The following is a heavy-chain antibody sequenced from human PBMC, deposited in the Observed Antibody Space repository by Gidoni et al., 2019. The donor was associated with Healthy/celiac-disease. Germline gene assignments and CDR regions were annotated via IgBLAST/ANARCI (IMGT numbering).Heavy chain of an antibody. V-gene: IGHV4-34*01. D-gene: IGHD2-15*01. J-gene: IGHJ5*02. CDR1: GGSFSGYY. CDR2: INHSEST. Sequence: QVQLQQWGAGLLKPSETLSLTCAVYGGSFSGYYWRWIRKHPGKGLEWIGEINHSESTNYNPSLKRRVTISGDTSKNQFSLKLSSGTAADTAVYYWARGWHSEEVVHTDSTGPRTGRVWFDPWGQGTLVTVSS. CDR3: ARGWHSEEVVHTDSTGPRTGRVWFDP.